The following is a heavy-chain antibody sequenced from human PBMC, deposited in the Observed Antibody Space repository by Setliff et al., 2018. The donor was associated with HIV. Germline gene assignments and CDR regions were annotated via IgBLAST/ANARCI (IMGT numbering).Heavy chain of an antibody. V-gene: IGHV1-2*06. Sequence: ASVKVSCKASGYTFTSYAMNWVRQAPGQGLEWIGRISPNNGAAEYAPRFQGRVIMTLDTSISTAYLEIPRLASDDAAVYYCARPRVFDSFDVWGQGTMVTVSS. J-gene: IGHJ3*01. CDR2: ISPNNGAA. CDR1: GYTFTSYA. CDR3: ARPRVFDSFDV.